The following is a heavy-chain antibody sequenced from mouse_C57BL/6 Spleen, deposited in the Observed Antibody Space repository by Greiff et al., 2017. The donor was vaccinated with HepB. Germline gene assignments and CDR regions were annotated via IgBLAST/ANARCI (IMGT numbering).Heavy chain of an antibody. J-gene: IGHJ3*01. Sequence: VQLKQPGAELVKPGASVKLSCKASGYTFTSYWMHWVKQRPGRGLEWIGRIDPNSGGTKYNEKFKSKATLTVDKPSSTAYMQLSSLTSEDSAVYYCARGCITTSWFVYWGQGTLVTVSA. CDR1: GYTFTSYW. D-gene: IGHD1-1*01. CDR2: IDPNSGGT. V-gene: IGHV1-72*01. CDR3: ARGCITTSWFVY.